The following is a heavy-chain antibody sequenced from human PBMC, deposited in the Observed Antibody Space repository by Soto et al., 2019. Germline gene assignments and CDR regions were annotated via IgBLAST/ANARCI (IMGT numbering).Heavy chain of an antibody. D-gene: IGHD5-18*01. CDR1: GFTFSSYG. CDR2: ISYDGSNK. J-gene: IGHJ4*02. CDR3: AKPNSNSRGYSYGLGPHYFDY. Sequence: QVQLVESGGGVVQPGRSLRLSCAASGFTFSSYGMHWVRQAPGKGLEWVAVISYDGSNKYYADSVKGRFTISRDNSKNTLYLQMNSLRAEDTAVYYCAKPNSNSRGYSYGLGPHYFDYWGQGTLVTVSS. V-gene: IGHV3-30*18.